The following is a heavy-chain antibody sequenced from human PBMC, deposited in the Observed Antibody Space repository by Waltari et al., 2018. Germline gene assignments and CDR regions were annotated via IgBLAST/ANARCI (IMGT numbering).Heavy chain of an antibody. V-gene: IGHV1-69-2*01. CDR1: GYTFTDYY. Sequence: EVQLVQSGAEVKKPGATVKISCKASGYTFTDYYMHWVQQAPGKGLEWMGRVDPEDGETIYAEKFQGRVTITADTSTDTAYMELSSLRSEDTAVYYCATVTDSGSYYDRLGAFDIWGQGTMVTVSS. CDR2: VDPEDGET. D-gene: IGHD1-26*01. J-gene: IGHJ3*02. CDR3: ATVTDSGSYYDRLGAFDI.